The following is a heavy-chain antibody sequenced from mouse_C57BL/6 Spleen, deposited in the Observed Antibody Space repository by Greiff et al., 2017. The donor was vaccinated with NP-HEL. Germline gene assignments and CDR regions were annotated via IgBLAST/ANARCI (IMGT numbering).Heavy chain of an antibody. V-gene: IGHV1-5*01. CDR2: IYPGNSDT. CDR1: GYTFTIYW. D-gene: IGHD1-1*01. J-gene: IGHJ4*01. Sequence: QLKESGTVLSRLGASVKMSCKTSGYTFTIYWMHWVNQRPGQGLEWIGAIYPGNSDTSYNQKFKGRAKLPAVTSASTAYMELSSLTNEDSAVYYCTSSVVARDYYAMDYWGQGTTVTVSS. CDR3: TSSVVARDYYAMDY.